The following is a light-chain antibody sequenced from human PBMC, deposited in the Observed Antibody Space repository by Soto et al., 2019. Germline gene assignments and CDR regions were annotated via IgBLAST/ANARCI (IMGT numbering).Light chain of an antibody. V-gene: IGKV3-15*01. CDR3: QQYNEWPLT. CDR1: QSVSNN. CDR2: HAA. J-gene: IGKJ4*01. Sequence: EIVMTQSPATLSVSPGERATLSCRASQSVSNNVAWYQQKPGQAPRLLIYHAATRATGIPARFSGSGSGTEVTLTISSLQSEAFAVYYCQQYNEWPLTFGGGTKVEIK.